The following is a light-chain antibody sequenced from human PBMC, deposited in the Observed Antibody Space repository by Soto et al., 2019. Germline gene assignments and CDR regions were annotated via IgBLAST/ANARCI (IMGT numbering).Light chain of an antibody. J-gene: IGLJ2*01. CDR2: SNN. Sequence: QSVLTQPPSASGTPGQRVTISCSGSSSNIGSNYVYWYQQLPGTAPKHLIYSNNQRPSGVPDRFSGSKSGTSASLAISGLRSEDEADYYCAAWDDSLSGPKVFGGGTKLTVL. V-gene: IGLV1-47*02. CDR1: SSNIGSNY. CDR3: AAWDDSLSGPKV.